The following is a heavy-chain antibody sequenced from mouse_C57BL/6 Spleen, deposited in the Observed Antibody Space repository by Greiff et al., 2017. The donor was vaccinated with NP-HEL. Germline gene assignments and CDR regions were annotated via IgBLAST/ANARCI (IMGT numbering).Heavy chain of an antibody. CDR2: ISSGSSTI. V-gene: IGHV5-17*01. J-gene: IGHJ4*01. D-gene: IGHD3-2*02. Sequence: EVQLVESGGGLVKPGGSLKLSCAASGFTFSDYGMHWVRQAPEKGLEWVAYISSGSSTIYYADTVKGRFTISRDNAKNTLFLQMTSLRSEDTAMYYCARLDSSGYVYAMDYWGQGTSVTVSS. CDR1: GFTFSDYG. CDR3: ARLDSSGYVYAMDY.